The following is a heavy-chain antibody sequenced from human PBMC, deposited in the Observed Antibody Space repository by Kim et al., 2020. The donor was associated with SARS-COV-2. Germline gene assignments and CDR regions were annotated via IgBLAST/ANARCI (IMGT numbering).Heavy chain of an antibody. CDR3: ARRDYGGFDY. Sequence: NPHLNPSPKSRATIAVDPSRNQFALKLNAVTAADTAVYYCARRDYGGFDYWGQGTLVTVSS. CDR2: NP. D-gene: IGHD4-17*01. J-gene: IGHJ4*02. V-gene: IGHV4-39*01.